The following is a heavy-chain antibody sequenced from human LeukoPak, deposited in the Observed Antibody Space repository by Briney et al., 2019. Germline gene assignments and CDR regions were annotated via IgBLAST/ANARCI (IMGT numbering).Heavy chain of an antibody. CDR3: ARDDTGTDHYYYGMDV. D-gene: IGHD1-26*01. Sequence: GGSLRLSCAVSGLTFSDYSMNWVRQAPGKGLEWLSYISSGGSSIYYADSGRGRFTISRDNAKNSLDLQMNSLRAEDTAVYYCARDDTGTDHYYYGMDVWGQGTTVTVSS. CDR1: GLTFSDYS. CDR2: ISSGGSSI. J-gene: IGHJ6*02. V-gene: IGHV3-48*01.